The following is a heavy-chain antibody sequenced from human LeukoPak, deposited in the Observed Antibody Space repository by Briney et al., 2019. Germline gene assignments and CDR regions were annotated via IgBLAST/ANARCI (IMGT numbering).Heavy chain of an antibody. J-gene: IGHJ4*02. CDR2: INWNGGST. CDR1: GFTFDDYG. Sequence: GGSLRLSCAASGFTFDDYGMSWVRQAPGKGLEWVSGINWNGGSTGYADSVKGRFTISRDNSKNTLYLQMGSLRAEDMAVYYCARALNGDYDFDYWGQGTLVTVSS. V-gene: IGHV3-20*04. D-gene: IGHD4-17*01. CDR3: ARALNGDYDFDY.